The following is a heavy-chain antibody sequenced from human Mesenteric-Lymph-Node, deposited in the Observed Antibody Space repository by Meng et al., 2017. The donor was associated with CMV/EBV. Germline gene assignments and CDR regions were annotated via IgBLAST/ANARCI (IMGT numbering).Heavy chain of an antibody. CDR2: VSAYNGNT. V-gene: IGHV1-18*01. CDR3: ARGGDILTGYYNMGDDWFDP. J-gene: IGHJ5*02. D-gene: IGHD3-9*01. Sequence: ASVKVSCKASDYLFTSYAITWVRQAPGQGLEWMGWVSAYNGNTYYAQKLQGRVTMTTDTSTTTAYMELRSLRSDDTAVYYCARGGDILTGYYNMGDDWFDPWGQGTLVTVSS. CDR1: DYLFTSYA.